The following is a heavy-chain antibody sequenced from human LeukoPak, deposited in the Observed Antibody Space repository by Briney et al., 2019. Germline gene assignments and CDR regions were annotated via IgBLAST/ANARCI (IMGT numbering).Heavy chain of an antibody. Sequence: PGGSLRLSCAASGFTFNRNVMSWVRQAPGKGLEWVSAIIDDGSSTYYADSVKGRFSISRDNSKNTVYLQMNSLKAEDTAIYYYAKPHDSGWWMFDYWGQGTLVTVSS. V-gene: IGHV3-23*01. J-gene: IGHJ4*02. CDR2: IIDDGSST. CDR1: GFTFNRNV. CDR3: AKPHDSGWWMFDY. D-gene: IGHD6-19*01.